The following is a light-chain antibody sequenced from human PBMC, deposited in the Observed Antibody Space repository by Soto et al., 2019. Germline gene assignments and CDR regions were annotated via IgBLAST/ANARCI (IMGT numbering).Light chain of an antibody. CDR1: SSDVGGHNY. CDR2: RNT. CDR3: ATWDDSLSGRV. V-gene: IGLV1-47*01. J-gene: IGLJ3*02. Sequence: QSALTQPASVSGSPGQSITISCTGTSSDVGGHNYVSWYQQHPGRAPKLLIYRNTERPSGVPDRFSGSKSGTSASLAISGLRSEDEADYFCATWDDSLSGRVFGGGTKVTVL.